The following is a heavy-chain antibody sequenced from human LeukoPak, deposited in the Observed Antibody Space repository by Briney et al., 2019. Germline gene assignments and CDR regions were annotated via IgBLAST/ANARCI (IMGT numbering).Heavy chain of an antibody. CDR1: GFTSSSYW. CDR2: IRGDGTAR. Sequence: GGSLRLSCAASGFTSSSYWMHWVRPVPGKGLVWVSRIRGDGTARNYADSVKGRFTISRDDAKNTVDLQMNSLRGEDTAVYYCVRGRGSYGWFDPWGQGTLVTVSS. J-gene: IGHJ5*02. CDR3: VRGRGSYGWFDP. V-gene: IGHV3-74*01. D-gene: IGHD3-10*01.